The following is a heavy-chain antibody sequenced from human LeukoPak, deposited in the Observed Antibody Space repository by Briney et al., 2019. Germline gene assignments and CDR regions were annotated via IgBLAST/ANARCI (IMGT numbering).Heavy chain of an antibody. CDR3: TRDGLHTAHFDY. CDR1: GFTFSTYT. V-gene: IGHV3-48*02. J-gene: IGHJ4*02. CDR2: VSDSRDV. D-gene: IGHD5-18*01. Sequence: GGSLRLSCAASGFTFSTYTMNWVRQAPGKGLEWVSTVSDSRDVHYSDSVKGRFTISRDNARNSPYLQMNSLRDEDTAVYYCTRDGLHTAHFDYWGQGTLVTVSS.